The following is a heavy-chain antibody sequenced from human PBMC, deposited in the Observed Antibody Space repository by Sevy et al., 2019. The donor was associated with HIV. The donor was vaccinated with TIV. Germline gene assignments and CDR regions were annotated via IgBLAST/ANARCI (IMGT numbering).Heavy chain of an antibody. V-gene: IGHV3-23*01. CDR2: ISGSADST. D-gene: IGHD3-22*01. Sequence: GGSLRLSCAASGFTFTSYAMSWVRQAPGKGLEWVSGISGSADSTYYADSVKGRSTISRDNSKNTLYLQLNSLRGEDTAVYYCVKVHSSPNWFDLWGQGTLVTVSS. CDR1: GFTFTSYA. CDR3: VKVHSSPNWFDL. J-gene: IGHJ5*02.